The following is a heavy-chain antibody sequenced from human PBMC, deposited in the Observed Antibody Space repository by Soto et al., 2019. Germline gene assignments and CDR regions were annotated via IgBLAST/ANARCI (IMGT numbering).Heavy chain of an antibody. CDR3: TTYRKFFQI. CDR2: IYNSGST. J-gene: IGHJ3*02. Sequence: SGTLSLTCAVSGGYISGGYYSWGWIRQPPGKGLEWIGFIYNSGSTYYNSSLKSRVTISVDRSKNHFFLNLTSVTAADTAVYYCTTYRKFFQIWGQGTKVTVSS. V-gene: IGHV4-30-2*01. CDR1: GGYISGGYYS.